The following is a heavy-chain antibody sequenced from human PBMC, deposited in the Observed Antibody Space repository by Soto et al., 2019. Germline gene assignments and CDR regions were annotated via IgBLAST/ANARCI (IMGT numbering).Heavy chain of an antibody. CDR3: ARALSGSYSGGIDY. V-gene: IGHV4-31*03. D-gene: IGHD3-10*01. CDR2: IYYSGST. J-gene: IGHJ4*02. Sequence: QVQLQESGPGLVKPSQTLSLTCTVSGGSISSGGYYWSWIRQHPGKGLEWIGYIYYSGSTYYNPSLKSRVTISVDTSKNQFSLKLSSLTAADTAVYYCARALSGSYSGGIDYWGQGTLVTVSS. CDR1: GGSISSGGYY.